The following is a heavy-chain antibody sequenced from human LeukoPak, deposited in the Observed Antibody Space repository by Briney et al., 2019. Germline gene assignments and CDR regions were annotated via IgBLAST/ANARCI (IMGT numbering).Heavy chain of an antibody. V-gene: IGHV1-18*01. CDR2: ISAYNGNT. J-gene: IGHJ6*02. Sequence: ASVKVSCKASGYTFTSYGISWVRQAPGQGLEWMGWISAYNGNTNYAQKLQGRVTMTTDTSTSTAYMELRSLRSDDTAVYYCARYRYYDILTGISSYYYYGMDVWGQGTTVTVSS. CDR3: ARYRYYDILTGISSYYYYGMDV. CDR1: GYTFTSYG. D-gene: IGHD3-9*01.